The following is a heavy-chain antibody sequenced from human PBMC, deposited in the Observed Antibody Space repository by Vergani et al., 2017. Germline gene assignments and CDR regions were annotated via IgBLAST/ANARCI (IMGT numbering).Heavy chain of an antibody. D-gene: IGHD2-2*02. CDR2: ISGSGGST. CDR3: AKVDCSSTSCYTPFDY. Sequence: VQLVQSGAEVKKPGASVKVSCKASGGTFSSYAISWVRQAPGKGLEWVSAISGSGGSTYYADSVKGRFTISRDNSKNTLYLQMNSLRAEDTAVYYCAKVDCSSTSCYTPFDYWGQGTLVTVSS. V-gene: IGHV3-23*04. CDR1: GGTFSSYA. J-gene: IGHJ4*02.